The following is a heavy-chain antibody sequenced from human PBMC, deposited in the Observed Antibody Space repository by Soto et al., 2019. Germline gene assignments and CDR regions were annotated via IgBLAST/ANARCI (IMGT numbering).Heavy chain of an antibody. J-gene: IGHJ6*02. D-gene: IGHD3-10*01. CDR2: IKSKNSGGTT. CDR3: TTSRSV. CDR1: GFTFSDAW. Sequence: LRLSCAASGFTFSDAWMSWVRQAPGKGLEWVGVIKSKNSGGTTDYAAPVKGRFTISGDDSKNTVYLEMNSLKTEDTAVYYCTTSRSVWGQGTTVTVSS. V-gene: IGHV3-15*01.